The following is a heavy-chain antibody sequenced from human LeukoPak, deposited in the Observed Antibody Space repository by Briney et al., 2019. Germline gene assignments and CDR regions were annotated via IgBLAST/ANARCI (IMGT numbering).Heavy chain of an antibody. CDR3: ARQTTVVTPRAFDI. V-gene: IGHV5-51*01. J-gene: IGHJ3*02. CDR2: IYPGDSDT. D-gene: IGHD4-23*01. CDR1: GYSFTSYW. Sequence: HGESLKISCTGSGYSFTSYWIAWVRQMPGKGLEWMGIIYPGDSDTRYSPSLQGQVTMSADKSISTAYLPWSSLKASDTAMYYCARQTTVVTPRAFDIWGQGTMVTVSS.